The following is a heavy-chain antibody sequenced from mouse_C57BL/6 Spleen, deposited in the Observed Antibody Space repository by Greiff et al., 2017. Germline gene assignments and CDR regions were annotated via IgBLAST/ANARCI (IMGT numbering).Heavy chain of an antibody. CDR2: IDPSDSYT. D-gene: IGHD2-4*01. CDR1: GYTFTSYW. V-gene: IGHV1-59*01. J-gene: IGHJ2*01. Sequence: QVQLQQSGAELVRPGTSVKLSCKASGYTFTSYWMHWVKQRPGQGLEWIGVIDPSDSYTNYNQKFKGKATLTVDTSSSTAYMQLSSLTSEDSAVYYCARRGLPHYFDYWGQGTTLTVSS. CDR3: ARRGLPHYFDY.